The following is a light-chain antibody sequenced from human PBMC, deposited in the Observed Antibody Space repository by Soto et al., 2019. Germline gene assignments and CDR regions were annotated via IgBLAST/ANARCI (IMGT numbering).Light chain of an antibody. CDR3: QQYYTYPLT. Sequence: DLPMTQSPPHFLPLVGAKLTSLGRRGRALSINLAWFQQNPGKAPKSLIYDASSLQSGVPSKFSGSGSGTDFTLTISSLQPEDFATYYCQQYYTYPLTFGGGTKVEI. J-gene: IGKJ4*01. CDR2: DAS. V-gene: IGKV1-16*02. CDR1: RALSIN.